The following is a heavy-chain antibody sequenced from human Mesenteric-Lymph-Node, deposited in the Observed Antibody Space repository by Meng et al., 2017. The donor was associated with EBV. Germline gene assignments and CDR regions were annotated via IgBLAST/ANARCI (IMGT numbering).Heavy chain of an antibody. D-gene: IGHD5-18*01. J-gene: IGHJ4*02. Sequence: QVQLVHSGAEVKKPGASVKVSCKASGYTFTSYDINWVRQATGQGLEWMGWMNPNSGNTGYAQKFQGRVTMTRNTSISTAYMELSSLRSEDTAVYYCARGGYSYGSPTYGAHFDYWGQGTLVTVSS. CDR1: GYTFTSYD. CDR3: ARGGYSYGSPTYGAHFDY. V-gene: IGHV1-8*01. CDR2: MNPNSGNT.